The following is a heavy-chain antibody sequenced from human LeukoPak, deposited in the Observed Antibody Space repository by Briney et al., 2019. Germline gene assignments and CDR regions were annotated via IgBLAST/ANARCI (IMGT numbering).Heavy chain of an antibody. CDR2: INHSGST. V-gene: IGHV4-34*01. CDR3: AREEELAYCGGDCRYYYYMDV. Sequence: SETLSLTCAVYGGSFSGYYWSWIRQPPGKGLEWIGEINHSGSTNYNPSLKSRVTISVDTSKNQFSLKLSSVTAADTAVYYCAREEELAYCGGDCRYYYYMDVWGKGTTVTVSS. CDR1: GGSFSGYY. J-gene: IGHJ6*03. D-gene: IGHD2-21*02.